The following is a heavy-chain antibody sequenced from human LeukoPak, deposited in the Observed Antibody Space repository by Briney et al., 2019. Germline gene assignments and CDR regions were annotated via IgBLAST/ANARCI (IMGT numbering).Heavy chain of an antibody. CDR1: GYTFTSYY. CDR2: INPSGGST. D-gene: IGHD5-12*01. V-gene: IGHV1-46*01. J-gene: IGHJ4*02. CDR3: ARGDSGYDFPQDY. Sequence: ASVKVSCKASGYTFTSYYMHWVRQAPGQGLEWMGIINPSGGSTSYAQKFQGGITMTRDTSTSTVYMEVSSLRSEDTAVYYRARGDSGYDFPQDYWGQGTLVTVSS.